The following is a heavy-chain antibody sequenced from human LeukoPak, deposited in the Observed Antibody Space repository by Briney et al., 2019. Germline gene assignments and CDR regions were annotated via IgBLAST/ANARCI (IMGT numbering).Heavy chain of an antibody. CDR2: ISSSSSYI. Sequence: GGSLRLSCAASGFTFSSYNMNWVRQAPGKGLEWVSSISSSSSYIYYADSVKGRFTISRDNAKNPLYLQMNSLRADDTAVYYCARVSGLGYCSGGSCLEVGYWGQGTLVTVSS. D-gene: IGHD2-15*01. J-gene: IGHJ4*02. CDR3: ARVSGLGYCSGGSCLEVGY. CDR1: GFTFSSYN. V-gene: IGHV3-21*01.